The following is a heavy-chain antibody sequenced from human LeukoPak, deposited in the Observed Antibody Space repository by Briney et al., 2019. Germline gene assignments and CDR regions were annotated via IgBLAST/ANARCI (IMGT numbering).Heavy chain of an antibody. CDR2: IYPGDSDT. J-gene: IGHJ5*02. Sequence: GESLKISCKGSGYSFTSYWIGWVRQMPGKGLEWMGIIYPGDSDTRYSPSFQGQVTISADKSISTAYLQWSSLKASDTAMYYCARQAPGYDYVWGSYRPWGQGTLVTVSS. CDR3: ARQAPGYDYVWGSYRP. D-gene: IGHD3-16*02. V-gene: IGHV5-51*01. CDR1: GYSFTSYW.